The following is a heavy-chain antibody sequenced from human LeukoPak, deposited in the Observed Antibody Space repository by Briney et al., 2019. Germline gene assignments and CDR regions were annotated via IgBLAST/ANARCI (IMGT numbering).Heavy chain of an antibody. D-gene: IGHD6-19*01. CDR2: ISHDGGNE. CDR1: GFTFSSYG. J-gene: IGHJ4*02. Sequence: GGSLRLSCAASGFTFSSYGIHWVRQAPGKGLEWVAVISHDGGNEYYADSVKGRFTISRDNSKSAVYLQMNSLRADDTAVYYCTGGSGWYSPDYWGQGTLVTVSS. V-gene: IGHV3-30*03. CDR3: TGGSGWYSPDY.